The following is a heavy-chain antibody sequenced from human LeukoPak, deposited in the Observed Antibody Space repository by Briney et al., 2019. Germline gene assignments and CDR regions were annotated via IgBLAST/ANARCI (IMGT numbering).Heavy chain of an antibody. D-gene: IGHD6-19*01. V-gene: IGHV3-23*01. J-gene: IGHJ4*02. CDR1: GFTFSSYA. CDR3: AKERTGGWPFDY. CDR2: ISGSRGTT. Sequence: GGSLRLSCAASGFTFSSYAMSWVRQAPGRGLEWVSGISGSRGTTYYADSVKGRLTISRNNSKNTLYLQMNSLRADDTAVYYCAKERTGGWPFDYWGQGTLVTVSS.